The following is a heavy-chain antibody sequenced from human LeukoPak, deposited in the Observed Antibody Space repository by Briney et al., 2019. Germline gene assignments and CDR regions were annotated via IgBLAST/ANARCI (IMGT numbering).Heavy chain of an antibody. D-gene: IGHD6-13*01. CDR3: ARRHLIAAVGTDYYYYYMDV. J-gene: IGHJ6*03. Sequence: GESLKISCKGSGYSFTSYWIGWVRQMPGKGLEWMGIIYPGDSDSRYSPSFQGQVTISADKSISTADLQWSSLKASDTAMYYCARRHLIAAVGTDYYYYYMDVWGKGTTVTVSS. CDR1: GYSFTSYW. V-gene: IGHV5-51*01. CDR2: IYPGDSDS.